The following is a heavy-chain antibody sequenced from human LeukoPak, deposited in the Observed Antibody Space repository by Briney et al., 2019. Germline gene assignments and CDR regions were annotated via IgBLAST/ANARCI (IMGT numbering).Heavy chain of an antibody. Sequence: SGGSLRLSCAASGFTFSSYATSWVRQAPGKGLEWVSAISGSGGSTHYSDSVKGRFTISRDNSKNTLYLQMNSLRAEDTAVYYCARRAGAYSHPYDYWGQGTLVTVSS. CDR1: GFTFSSYA. D-gene: IGHD4/OR15-4a*01. CDR3: ARRAGAYSHPYDY. V-gene: IGHV3-23*01. CDR2: ISGSGGST. J-gene: IGHJ4*02.